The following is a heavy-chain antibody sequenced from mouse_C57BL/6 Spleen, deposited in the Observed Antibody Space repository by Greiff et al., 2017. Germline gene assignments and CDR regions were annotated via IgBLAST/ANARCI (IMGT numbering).Heavy chain of an antibody. CDR1: GYTFTSYW. Sequence: QVQLQQPGAELVKPGASVKLSCKASGYTFTSYWMQWVKQRPGQGLEWIGEIDPSDSYTNYNQKFKGKATLTVDTSSSTAYMPLSSLTSEDSAVYYCAIRGVYEYDGVRWGQGTTLTVSS. J-gene: IGHJ2*01. CDR2: IDPSDSYT. D-gene: IGHD2-4*01. V-gene: IGHV1-50*01. CDR3: AIRGVYEYDGVR.